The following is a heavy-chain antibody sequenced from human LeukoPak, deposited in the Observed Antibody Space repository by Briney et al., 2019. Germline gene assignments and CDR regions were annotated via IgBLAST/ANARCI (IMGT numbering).Heavy chain of an antibody. J-gene: IGHJ1*01. V-gene: IGHV4-34*01. D-gene: IGHD3-22*01. Sequence: SETLSLTCAVSGGSFSGYYWSWVRQPPGKGLEWIGEINHSGGTNYNPSLKSRVTISVDTSKNQFSLKLSSVTAADTAVYYCARVGDSSGYYYGITEYFQHWGQGTLVTVSS. CDR2: INHSGGT. CDR1: GGSFSGYY. CDR3: ARVGDSSGYYYGITEYFQH.